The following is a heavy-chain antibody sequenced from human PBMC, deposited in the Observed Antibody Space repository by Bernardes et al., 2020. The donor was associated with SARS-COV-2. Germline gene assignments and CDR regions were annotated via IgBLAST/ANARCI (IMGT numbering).Heavy chain of an antibody. D-gene: IGHD3-3*01. CDR2: INWNGGST. V-gene: IGHV3-20*04. CDR3: ARVSSVYDFWSGYLAFGADSYYYYYYMDV. Sequence: GGSLSLSCAASGFTFDDYGMSWVRQAPGKGLEWVSGINWNGGSTGYADSVKGRFTISRDNAKNSLYLQMNSLRAEDTALYYCARVSSVYDFWSGYLAFGADSYYYYYYMDVWGKGTTVTVSS. J-gene: IGHJ6*03. CDR1: GFTFDDYG.